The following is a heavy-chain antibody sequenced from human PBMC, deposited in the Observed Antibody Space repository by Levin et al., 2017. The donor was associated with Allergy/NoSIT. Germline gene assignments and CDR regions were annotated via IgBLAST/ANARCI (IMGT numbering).Heavy chain of an antibody. V-gene: IGHV3-9*01. D-gene: IGHD3-22*01. Sequence: QSGGSLRLSCAASGFTFDDYAMHWVRQAPGKGLEWVSGISWNSGSIGYADSVKGRFTISRDNAKNSLYLQMNSLRAEDTALYYCAKDVYYDSSGYYSYFDYWGQGTLVTVSS. CDR3: AKDVYYDSSGYYSYFDY. CDR2: ISWNSGSI. J-gene: IGHJ4*02. CDR1: GFTFDDYA.